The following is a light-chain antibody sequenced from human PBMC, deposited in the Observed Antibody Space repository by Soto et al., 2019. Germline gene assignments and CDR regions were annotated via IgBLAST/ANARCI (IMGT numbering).Light chain of an antibody. Sequence: EIVLTQSPGTLSLSPGERATLSCRASQSVSYTFLAWYQQKPGQAPRLLIHDAFRRATGIPDRFSGSGSGTDFTLTISTLEPEDFAVYYCQQYGSSPPTVGGGTKVDIK. J-gene: IGKJ4*01. CDR1: QSVSYTF. V-gene: IGKV3-20*01. CDR3: QQYGSSPPT. CDR2: DAF.